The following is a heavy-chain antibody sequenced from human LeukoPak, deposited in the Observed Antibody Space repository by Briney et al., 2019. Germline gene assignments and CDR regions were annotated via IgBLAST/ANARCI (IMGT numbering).Heavy chain of an antibody. J-gene: IGHJ3*02. V-gene: IGHV3-48*01. D-gene: IGHD3-9*01. CDR3: AREAATGDSDTFDI. CDR1: GSTFSSYS. Sequence: GRSLRLSCAASGSTFSSYSMNWVRQAPGKGPEWTSSISSGSTTIYYADSVKGRFTISRDNAKKSLYLQMDSLRVEDTGVYFCAREAATGDSDTFDIWGQGTMVTVSS. CDR2: ISSGSTTI.